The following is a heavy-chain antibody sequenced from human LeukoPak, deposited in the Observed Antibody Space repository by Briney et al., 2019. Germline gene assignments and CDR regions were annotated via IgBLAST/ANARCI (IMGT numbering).Heavy chain of an antibody. J-gene: IGHJ5*02. Sequence: SETLSLTCTVSGGSISSYYWSWIRQPAGKGLEWIGRIYTSGSTNYTLSLKSRVTMSVDTSKIQLSMKLSSVTAADTAVYYCARGGGSGSYYHHWGQGTLVTVSS. CDR2: IYTSGST. D-gene: IGHD3-10*01. CDR3: ARGGGSGSYYHH. V-gene: IGHV4-4*07. CDR1: GGSISSYY.